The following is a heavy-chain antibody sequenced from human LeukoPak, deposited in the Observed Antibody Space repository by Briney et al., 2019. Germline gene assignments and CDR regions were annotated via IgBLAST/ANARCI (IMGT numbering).Heavy chain of an antibody. J-gene: IGHJ4*02. CDR2: IIPMFGIA. D-gene: IGHD6-19*01. CDR1: GGTFSRYA. V-gene: IGHV1-69*01. CDR3: ARDRPYTGGWRGFDY. Sequence: SVKVSCKASGGTFSRYAISWVRQALGQGLEWMGGIIPMFGIANHAQKFQGRATITADESTSTAYMELSSLRSEDTAVYYCARDRPYTGGWRGFDYWGQGTLVTVSS.